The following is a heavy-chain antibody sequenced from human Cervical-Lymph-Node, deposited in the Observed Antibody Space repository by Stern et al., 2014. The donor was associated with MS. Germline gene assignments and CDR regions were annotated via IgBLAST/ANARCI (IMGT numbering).Heavy chain of an antibody. CDR3: ASLAVAGTGGMDV. Sequence: EVQLVESGGGLAQPGGSLRLSCLGTGFTFDAYAMHWLRQAPGKGLQWVAGISWDGNETVYTDSVKGRFTFSRDNAKNSLYLQMNSLRPDDTALYYCASLAVAGTGGMDVWGQGATVTVSS. V-gene: IGHV3-9*01. J-gene: IGHJ6*02. CDR1: GFTFDAYA. CDR2: ISWDGNET. D-gene: IGHD6-19*01.